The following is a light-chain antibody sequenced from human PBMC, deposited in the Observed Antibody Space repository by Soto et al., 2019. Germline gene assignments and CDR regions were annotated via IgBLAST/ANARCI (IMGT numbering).Light chain of an antibody. CDR3: QQYGGSPRT. Sequence: EIVLTQSPGTLSLSPGERATLSCRASQSVSSSYLAWYQQKPGQAPSLLIYGASSMATGIPDRFSGSGYGTDFALTISRLEPEDFSVYYCQQYGGSPRTFGQGTKVEIK. J-gene: IGKJ1*01. V-gene: IGKV3-20*01. CDR2: GAS. CDR1: QSVSSSY.